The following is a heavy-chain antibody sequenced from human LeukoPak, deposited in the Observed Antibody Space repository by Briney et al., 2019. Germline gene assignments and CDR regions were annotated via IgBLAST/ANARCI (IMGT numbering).Heavy chain of an antibody. V-gene: IGHV4-59*12. D-gene: IGHD3-10*01. CDR2: IYYSGST. J-gene: IGHJ4*02. Sequence: SETLSLTCTVSGGSISSYYWSWIRQPPGKGLEWIGYIYYSGSTNYNPSLKSRVTISLDTSRNQFSLELNSVSAADTAVYYCAREGSGSYFDYWGQGTLVTVSS. CDR3: AREGSGSYFDY. CDR1: GGSISSYY.